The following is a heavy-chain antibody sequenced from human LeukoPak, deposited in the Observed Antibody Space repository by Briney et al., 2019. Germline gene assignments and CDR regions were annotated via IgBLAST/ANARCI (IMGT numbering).Heavy chain of an antibody. J-gene: IGHJ4*02. V-gene: IGHV1-2*02. CDR1: GYSLTGYY. CDR3: ARWDGYSSSPDY. Sequence: ASVKVSCKASGYSLTGYYMHWLRQAPGQGLEWMGWINPNSGDTGYAQKFQGRVTMTRDMSISTIYMELTSLRSDDTALYYCARWDGYSSSPDYWGQGTLVTVSS. D-gene: IGHD6-13*01. CDR2: INPNSGDT.